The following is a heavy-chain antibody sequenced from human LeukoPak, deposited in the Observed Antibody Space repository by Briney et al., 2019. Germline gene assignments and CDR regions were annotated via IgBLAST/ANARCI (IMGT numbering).Heavy chain of an antibody. CDR3: ARGWIFENYYFYMDV. V-gene: IGHV1-58*02. CDR1: GFTFTSSA. J-gene: IGHJ6*03. CDR2: IVVGSGNT. D-gene: IGHD2-2*03. Sequence: SVKVSCKASGFTFTSSAMQWVRQARGQRLEWIGWIVVGSGNTNYAQKFQERVTITRDMSTSTAYMELTRLRSDDTAVYYCARGWIFENYYFYMDVWGEGTTVTISS.